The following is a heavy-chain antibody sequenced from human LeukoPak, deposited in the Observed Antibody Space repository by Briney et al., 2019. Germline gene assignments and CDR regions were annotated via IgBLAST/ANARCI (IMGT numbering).Heavy chain of an antibody. Sequence: GGSLRLSCAASGFTFSSYAMSWVRQAPGKGLEWVSTISGSGGSTYYADSVKGRFTISRDNAKNTLFLQMNSLRAEDTAVYYCAKSYSGSSPFDYWGQGTLVTVSS. CDR2: ISGSGGST. CDR3: AKSYSGSSPFDY. J-gene: IGHJ4*02. CDR1: GFTFSSYA. V-gene: IGHV3-23*01. D-gene: IGHD1-26*01.